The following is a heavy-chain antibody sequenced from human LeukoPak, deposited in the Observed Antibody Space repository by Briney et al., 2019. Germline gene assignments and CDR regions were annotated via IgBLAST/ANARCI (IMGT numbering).Heavy chain of an antibody. Sequence: GGSLRLSCAASGFTVSSNYMSWVRQAPGKGLEWVSVIYSGGSTYYADSVKGRFTISRDNSKNTLYLQMNSLRAEDTAVYYCARGGLRYFDWSYFDYWGQGTLVTVSS. CDR1: GFTVSSNY. D-gene: IGHD3-9*01. CDR2: IYSGGST. CDR3: ARGGLRYFDWSYFDY. J-gene: IGHJ4*02. V-gene: IGHV3-53*01.